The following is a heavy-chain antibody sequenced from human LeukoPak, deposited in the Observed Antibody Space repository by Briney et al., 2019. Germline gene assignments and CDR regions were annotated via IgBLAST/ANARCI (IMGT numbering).Heavy chain of an antibody. CDR3: AKDQGYDSSGAFDY. D-gene: IGHD3-22*01. J-gene: IGHJ4*02. CDR1: GFTFSSYG. CDR2: ISYDGSNK. Sequence: GGSLRLSCAASGFTFSSYGMHWVRQAPGKGLEWVAVISYDGSNKYYADSVKGRFTISRDNSKNTLYLQMNSLRAEDTAVYYCAKDQGYDSSGAFDYWGQGTLVTVSS. V-gene: IGHV3-30*18.